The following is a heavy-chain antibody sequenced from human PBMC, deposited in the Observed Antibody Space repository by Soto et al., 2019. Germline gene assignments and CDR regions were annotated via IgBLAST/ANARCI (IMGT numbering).Heavy chain of an antibody. CDR2: ISADGAGT. CDR3: ANLLSSKTEYFQH. Sequence: HPGGSLRLSCAASGFTFNTYAMNWVRQAPGKGLEWVSAISADGAGTYYADSVKGRFTISRDNSKNTLSLQMNSLRAEDTAVYYCANLLSSKTEYFQHWGQGTLVTVSS. J-gene: IGHJ1*01. CDR1: GFTFNTYA. D-gene: IGHD6-13*01. V-gene: IGHV3-23*01.